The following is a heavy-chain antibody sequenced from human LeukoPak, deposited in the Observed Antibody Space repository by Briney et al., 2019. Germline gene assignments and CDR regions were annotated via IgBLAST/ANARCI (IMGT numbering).Heavy chain of an antibody. J-gene: IGHJ4*02. CDR1: GLTVTSNH. CDR2: MESDGTT. Sequence: GGSLRLSCAASGLTVTSNHMSWVRQAPGKGLEWVSLMESDGTTEYADSVKGRFTISRDNSKNTLFLQMNSLRVEDTAVYYCARLRRGYWGRGTPVSVSS. CDR3: ARLRRGY. V-gene: IGHV3-53*01.